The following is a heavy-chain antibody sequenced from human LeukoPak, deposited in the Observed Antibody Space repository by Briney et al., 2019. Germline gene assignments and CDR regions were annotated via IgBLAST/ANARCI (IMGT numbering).Heavy chain of an antibody. Sequence: SETLSLTCAVYGGSFSSYHWSWIRQPPGKGLEWIGEINHSGSTNYNPSLKSRVTISVDTSKNQFSLKLSSVTAADTAVYYCAYSSAYQQHWGQGTLVTVSS. CDR1: GGSFSSYH. CDR2: INHSGST. J-gene: IGHJ1*01. D-gene: IGHD3-22*01. V-gene: IGHV4-34*01. CDR3: AYSSAYQQH.